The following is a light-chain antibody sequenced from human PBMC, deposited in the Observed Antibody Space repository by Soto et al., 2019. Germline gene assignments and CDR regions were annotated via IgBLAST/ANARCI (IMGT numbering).Light chain of an antibody. J-gene: IGKJ4*01. Sequence: DIQMTQSPSSLSASVGDRVTITCRASQSISSYLNWYQQKPGKAPKLLIYAASSLQSGVPSRFSGSGSGTDFTLTISSLQPDDVATYYCQKYNSAPPLTFVGGTKVEIK. CDR3: QKYNSAPPLT. CDR2: AAS. V-gene: IGKV1-39*01. CDR1: QSISSY.